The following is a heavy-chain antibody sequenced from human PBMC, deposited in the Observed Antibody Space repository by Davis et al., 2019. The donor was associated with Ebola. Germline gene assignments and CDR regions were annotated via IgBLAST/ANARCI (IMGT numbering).Heavy chain of an antibody. J-gene: IGHJ5*02. V-gene: IGHV3-23*01. CDR1: GFTFSSYA. D-gene: IGHD3-22*01. CDR2: ISGSGGST. CDR3: ARDIRPPAEYYDSSGSSWFDP. Sequence: PGGSLRLSCAASGFTFSSYAMSWVRQAPGKGLEWVSAISGSGGSTYYADSVKGRFTISRDNSKNTLYLQMNSLRAEDTAVYYCARDIRPPAEYYDSSGSSWFDPWGQGTLVTVSS.